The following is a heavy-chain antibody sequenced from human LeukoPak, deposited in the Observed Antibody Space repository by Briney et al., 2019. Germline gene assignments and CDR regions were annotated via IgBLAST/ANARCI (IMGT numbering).Heavy chain of an antibody. CDR2: MNPNSGNT. CDR1: GYTFTSYD. CDR3: ARVFTYYDFWSGYYPGSYNWFDP. V-gene: IGHV1-8*01. D-gene: IGHD3-3*01. J-gene: IGHJ5*02. Sequence: VSVKVSCKASGYTFTSYDINWVRQATGQGLEWMGWMNPNSGNTGYAQKFQGRVTMTRNTSISTAYMELSSLRSEDTAVYYCARVFTYYDFWSGYYPGSYNWFDPWGQGTLVTVSS.